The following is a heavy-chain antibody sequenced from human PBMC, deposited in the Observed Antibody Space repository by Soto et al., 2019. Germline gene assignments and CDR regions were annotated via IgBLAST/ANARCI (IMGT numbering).Heavy chain of an antibody. J-gene: IGHJ6*03. Sequence: SETLSLTCTVSGGSISSYYWSWIRQPPGKGLEWIGYIYYSGSTNYNPSLKSRVTISVDTSKNQFSLKLSSVTAADTAVYYCARDSGSPYYMDVWGKGTTGTVS. CDR2: IYYSGST. CDR1: GGSISSYY. D-gene: IGHD3-10*01. CDR3: ARDSGSPYYMDV. V-gene: IGHV4-59*01.